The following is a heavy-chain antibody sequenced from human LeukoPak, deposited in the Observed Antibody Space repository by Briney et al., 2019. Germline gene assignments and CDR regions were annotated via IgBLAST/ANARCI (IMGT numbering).Heavy chain of an antibody. D-gene: IGHD2-21*01. V-gene: IGHV4-34*01. CDR2: INHSGST. CDR1: GGSFSGYY. Sequence: SETLSLTCAVYGGSFSGYYWSWIRQPPGKGLEWIGEINHSGSTNYNPSLKSRVTISVDTSKNQFSLKLSSVTAADTAVYYCARVARVIAISYFDYWGQGTLVTVSS. CDR3: ARVARVIAISYFDY. J-gene: IGHJ4*02.